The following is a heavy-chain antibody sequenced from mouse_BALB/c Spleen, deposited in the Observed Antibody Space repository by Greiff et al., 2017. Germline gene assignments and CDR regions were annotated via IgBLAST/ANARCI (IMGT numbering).Heavy chain of an antibody. D-gene: IGHD1-2*01. J-gene: IGHJ4*01. CDR2: ISSGSSTI. CDR3: ARFPTAGAMDY. CDR1: GFTFSSFG. Sequence: EVMLVESGGGLVQPGGSRKLSCAASGFTFSSFGMHWVRQAPEKGLEWVAYISSGSSTIYYADTVKGRFTISRDNPKNTLFLQMTSLRSEDTAMYYCARFPTAGAMDYWGQGTSVTVSS. V-gene: IGHV5-17*02.